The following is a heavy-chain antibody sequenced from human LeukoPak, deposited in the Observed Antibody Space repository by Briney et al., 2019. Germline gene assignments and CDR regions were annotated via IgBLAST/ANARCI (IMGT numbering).Heavy chain of an antibody. J-gene: IGHJ4*02. CDR2: ISISGRTI. Sequence: GGSLRLSCAASGFTFSSHEMNWVRQAPGKGLEWVSYISISGRTIYYADSVKGRFTISRDNAKNSLYLQMNSLRAEDTAVYYCAKDLSYWGQGTLVTVSS. CDR3: AKDLSY. CDR1: GFTFSSHE. V-gene: IGHV3-48*03.